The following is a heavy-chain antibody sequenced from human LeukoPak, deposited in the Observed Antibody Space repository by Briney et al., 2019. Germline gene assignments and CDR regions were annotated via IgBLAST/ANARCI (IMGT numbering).Heavy chain of an antibody. CDR2: ISSSGTTI. V-gene: IGHV3-11*01. Sequence: PGGSLRLSCAASGLTFSDYYMSWIRQAPGKGLAWVSYISSSGTTIYYADSVKGRFTISRDNAKNSLYLQMNSLRAEDTAVYFCARWDSSGCLDYWGQGTLVTVSS. CDR3: ARWDSSGCLDY. D-gene: IGHD3-22*01. CDR1: GLTFSDYY. J-gene: IGHJ4*02.